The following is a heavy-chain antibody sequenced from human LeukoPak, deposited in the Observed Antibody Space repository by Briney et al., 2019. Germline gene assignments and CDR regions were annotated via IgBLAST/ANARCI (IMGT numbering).Heavy chain of an antibody. CDR3: ARISSDSISYYDH. Sequence: GGSLRLSYAGSGITFSTYCMHWVRQAPGKGLVWVSRINSEGSTISYADSVRGRFTISRDNAKNTLFLQMNSLRAEDTAVYYCARISSDSISYYDHWGQGTLVTVSS. J-gene: IGHJ4*02. D-gene: IGHD3-22*01. V-gene: IGHV3-74*01. CDR2: INSEGSTI. CDR1: GITFSTYC.